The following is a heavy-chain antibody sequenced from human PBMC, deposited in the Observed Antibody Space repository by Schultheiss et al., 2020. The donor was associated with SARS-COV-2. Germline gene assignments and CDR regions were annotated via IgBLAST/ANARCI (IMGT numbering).Heavy chain of an antibody. V-gene: IGHV4-30-2*01. D-gene: IGHD3-3*01. CDR3: ARAFSIFGVVHSYGLFDP. Sequence: SETLSLTCAVSGGSISSGGYSWSWIRQPPGKGLEWIGYIYHSGSTYYNPSLKSRVTISVDTSKNQFSLKLSSVTAADTAVYYCARAFSIFGVVHSYGLFDPWGQGTLVTVSS. CDR1: GGSISSGGYS. J-gene: IGHJ5*02. CDR2: IYHSGST.